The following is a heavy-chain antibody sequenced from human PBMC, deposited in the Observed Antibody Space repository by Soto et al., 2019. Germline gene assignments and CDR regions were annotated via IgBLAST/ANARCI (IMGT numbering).Heavy chain of an antibody. Sequence: QVQLVQSGAEVKKPGASVKVSCKASGYTFTSYDINWVRQATGQGLEWMGWMNPNSGNTGYAQKFQGRVTMTRNTSISTAYMELSSLRSEDTAVYYCARLITDYDFWRGFQFYSYYYGMDVWGQGTTVTVSS. CDR1: GYTFTSYD. J-gene: IGHJ6*02. V-gene: IGHV1-8*01. CDR3: ARLITDYDFWRGFQFYSYYYGMDV. CDR2: MNPNSGNT. D-gene: IGHD3-3*01.